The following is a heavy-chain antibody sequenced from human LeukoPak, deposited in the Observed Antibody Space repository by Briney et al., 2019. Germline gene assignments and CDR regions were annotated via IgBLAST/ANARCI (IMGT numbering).Heavy chain of an antibody. CDR3: ARESGAGGYFSYYNVDV. J-gene: IGHJ6*03. Sequence: PGGSLRLSCAASGFTFSSYSMSWVRQAPGKGLEWVSSISSSSGFIYYADSVKGRFTTSRDNAKNSLYLQMNSLRAEDTAGYYCARESGAGGYFSYYNVDVWGKGTTVTVSS. V-gene: IGHV3-21*01. CDR2: ISSSSGFI. D-gene: IGHD7-27*01. CDR1: GFTFSSYS.